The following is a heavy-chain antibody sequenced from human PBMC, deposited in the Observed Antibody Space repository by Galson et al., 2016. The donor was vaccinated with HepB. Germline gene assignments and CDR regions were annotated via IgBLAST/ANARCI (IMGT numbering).Heavy chain of an antibody. CDR2: IETAGAT. J-gene: IGHJ6*04. D-gene: IGHD2-2*01. CDR1: GFTFSTHD. CDR3: ARGKSLWTMPWNYGLDV. V-gene: IGHV3-13*01. Sequence: SLRLSCAASGFTFSTHDMHWVRQATGKGLEWVSAIETAGATYYPDSVKGRFTISRENAKNSLYLQMNSLRAGDTAVYYCARGKSLWTMPWNYGLDVWGKGTPDTVAS.